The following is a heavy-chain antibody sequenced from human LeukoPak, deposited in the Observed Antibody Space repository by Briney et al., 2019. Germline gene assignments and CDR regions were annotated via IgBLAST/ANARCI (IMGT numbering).Heavy chain of an antibody. CDR2: ISSSGSTI. D-gene: IGHD2-15*01. CDR1: GFTFSDYY. J-gene: IGHJ3*02. V-gene: IGHV3-11*01. Sequence: GGSLRLSCAASGFTFSDYYISWIRQAPGKGLEWLSHISSSGSTISYADPVKGRFTISRDNARNSLYLQMNSLRADDTAVYYCARVFSSGGSCSVFDIWGQGTMVTVSS. CDR3: ARVFSSGGSCSVFDI.